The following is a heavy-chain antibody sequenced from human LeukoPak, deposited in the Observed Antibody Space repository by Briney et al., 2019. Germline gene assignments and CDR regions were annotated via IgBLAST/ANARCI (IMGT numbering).Heavy chain of an antibody. J-gene: IGHJ4*02. CDR3: TSLYSSNWYLGDY. CDR2: ITHSGIP. Sequence: SETLSLTCIVSGYSISSGYYWGWIRQPPGKGLEWIGSITHSGIPYYSPSLRSRVTISLDASKNQFSLKLTSVTAADTAVYYCTSLYSSNWYLGDYWGQGALVTVSS. D-gene: IGHD6-13*01. CDR1: GYSISSGYY. V-gene: IGHV4-38-2*02.